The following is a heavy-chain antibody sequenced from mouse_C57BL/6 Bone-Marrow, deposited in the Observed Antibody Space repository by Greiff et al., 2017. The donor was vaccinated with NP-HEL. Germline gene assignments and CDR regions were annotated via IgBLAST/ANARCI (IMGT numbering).Heavy chain of an antibody. CDR1: GYTFTSYW. J-gene: IGHJ2*01. CDR2: IHPNSGST. Sequence: QVQLQQSGAELVKPGASVKLSCKASGYTFTSYWMHWVKQRPGQGLEWIGMIHPNSGSTNYNEKFKSKATLTVDKSSSTAYMQLSSLTSEDSAVYYCARRVYGSSLGDYWGQGTTLTVSS. V-gene: IGHV1-64*01. CDR3: ARRVYGSSLGDY. D-gene: IGHD1-1*01.